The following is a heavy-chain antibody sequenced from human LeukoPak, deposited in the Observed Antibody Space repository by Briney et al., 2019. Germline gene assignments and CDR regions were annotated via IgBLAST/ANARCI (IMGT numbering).Heavy chain of an antibody. CDR1: GFTFSDYY. J-gene: IGHJ4*02. CDR2: ISSSSSYT. D-gene: IGHD4-17*01. CDR3: ARAIYGDYDY. Sequence: PGGSLRLSCAASGFTFSDYYMSWIRQAPGKGLEWVSYISSSSSYTNYADSVKGRFTISRGNAKNSLYLQMNSLRAEDTAVYYCARAIYGDYDYWGQGTLVTVSS. V-gene: IGHV3-11*03.